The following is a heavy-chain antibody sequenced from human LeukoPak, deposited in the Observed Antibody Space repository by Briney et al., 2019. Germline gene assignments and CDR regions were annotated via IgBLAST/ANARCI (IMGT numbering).Heavy chain of an antibody. D-gene: IGHD3-10*01. J-gene: IGHJ6*02. Sequence: GGSLRLSCAASGFTFSSYSMNWVRQAPGQGLEWVSSISSSSSYIYYADSVKGRFTISRDNAKNSLYLQMNSLRAEDTAVYYCAREVRGSGSYYYGMDVWGQGTTVTVSS. CDR3: AREVRGSGSYYYGMDV. V-gene: IGHV3-21*01. CDR1: GFTFSSYS. CDR2: ISSSSSYI.